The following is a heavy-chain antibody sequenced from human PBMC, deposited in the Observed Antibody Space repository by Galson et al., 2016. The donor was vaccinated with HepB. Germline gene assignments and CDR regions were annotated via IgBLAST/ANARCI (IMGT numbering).Heavy chain of an antibody. CDR2: IHYSGNT. J-gene: IGHJ4*02. V-gene: IGHV4-59*01. CDR3: AREYAGFDIWSKTDNYFDN. D-gene: IGHD3-9*01. Sequence: SETLSLTCNVSGGPFSSYYWTWIRQPPGKGLEWIGYIHYSGNTKYKPSLKSRVTISLDTSKKQFSLQLTSVTAADTAVYYCAREYAGFDIWSKTDNYFDNWGPGTLVTVSS. CDR1: GGPFSSYY.